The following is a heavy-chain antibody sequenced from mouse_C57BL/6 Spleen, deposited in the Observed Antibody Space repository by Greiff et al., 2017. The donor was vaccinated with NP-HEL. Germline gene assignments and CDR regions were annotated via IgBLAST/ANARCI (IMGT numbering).Heavy chain of an antibody. J-gene: IGHJ4*01. CDR1: GYSITSGYY. Sequence: ESGPGLVKPSQSLSLTCSVTGYSITSGYYWNWIRQFPGNKLEWMGYISYDGSNNYNPSLKNRIYITRDTSKNQFFLKLNSVTTEDTATYYCASYDGYYDYAMDYWGQGTSVTVSS. CDR2: ISYDGSN. CDR3: ASYDGYYDYAMDY. V-gene: IGHV3-6*01. D-gene: IGHD2-3*01.